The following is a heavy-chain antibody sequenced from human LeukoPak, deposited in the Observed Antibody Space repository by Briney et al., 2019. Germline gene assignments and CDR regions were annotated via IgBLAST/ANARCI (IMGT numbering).Heavy chain of an antibody. Sequence: ASVKVSCKASGYTFTSYGISWVRQAPGQGLEWMGWISAYNGNTNYAQKLQGRVTMTTDTSTSTAYMELRSLRSDDTAVYYCASGEAAYCGGDCYHYYYYYMDVWGKGTTVTISS. CDR2: ISAYNGNT. CDR3: ASGEAAYCGGDCYHYYYYYMDV. V-gene: IGHV1-18*01. CDR1: GYTFTSYG. D-gene: IGHD2-21*02. J-gene: IGHJ6*03.